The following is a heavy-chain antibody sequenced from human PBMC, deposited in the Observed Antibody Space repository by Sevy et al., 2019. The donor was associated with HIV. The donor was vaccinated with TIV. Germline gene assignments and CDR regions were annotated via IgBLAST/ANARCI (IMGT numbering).Heavy chain of an antibody. Sequence: GGSLRLSCEASGFAFRDSAIHWVRQSPGKGLEWVALISHGGSYEYYVDSVKGRFTVSSDRSKNILYLQMDSLRAEDTAVYYCARTVSGGLRWELIKENAFDIWGQGTAVTVSS. CDR1: GFAFRDSA. D-gene: IGHD4-17*01. J-gene: IGHJ3*02. CDR3: ARTVSGGLRWELIKENAFDI. CDR2: ISHGGSYE. V-gene: IGHV3-30-3*01.